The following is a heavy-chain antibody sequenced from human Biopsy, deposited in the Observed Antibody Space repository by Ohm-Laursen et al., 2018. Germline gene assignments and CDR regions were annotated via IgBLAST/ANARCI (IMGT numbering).Heavy chain of an antibody. CDR1: GGDINNYY. D-gene: IGHD3-22*01. J-gene: IGHJ3*01. Sequence: SETLSLTCYVSGGDINNYYWSWIRQPAGKGLEWIGRIYPGGSTNYNPSLKSRVTMSVDTSKKQLSLRLRSVTAADTAMYYCASVVLGPTNDAFDLWGQGTMVVVFS. CDR3: ASVVLGPTNDAFDL. CDR2: IYPGGST. V-gene: IGHV4-4*07.